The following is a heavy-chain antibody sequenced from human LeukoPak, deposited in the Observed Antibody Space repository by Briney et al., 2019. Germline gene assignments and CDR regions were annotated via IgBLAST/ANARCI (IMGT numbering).Heavy chain of an antibody. CDR2: IKQDGSEK. CDR3: ARRAAMVLVSGSKLVKYYFDY. Sequence: PGGSLRLSCAASGFTFSSYWMSWVRQAPGKGLEWVANIKQDGSEKYYVDSVKGRFTISRDNAKNSLYLQMNSLRAEDTAVYYCARRAAMVLVSGSKLVKYYFDYWGQGTLVTVSS. V-gene: IGHV3-7*01. CDR1: GFTFSSYW. D-gene: IGHD5-18*01. J-gene: IGHJ4*02.